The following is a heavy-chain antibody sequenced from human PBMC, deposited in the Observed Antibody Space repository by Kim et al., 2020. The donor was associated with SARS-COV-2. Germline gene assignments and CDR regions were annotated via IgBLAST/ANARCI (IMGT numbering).Heavy chain of an antibody. Sequence: SETLSLTCTVSGGSISSGGYYWSWIRQHPGKGLEWIGYINYSGSTYYNPSLKSRVTISVDTSKNQFSLKLGSVTAADTAVCYCARDRGIAAAGPRSWYYDLWGRGTLVTVSS. CDR1: GGSISSGGYY. CDR2: INYSGST. V-gene: IGHV4-31*03. CDR3: ARDRGIAAAGPRSWYYDL. D-gene: IGHD6-13*01. J-gene: IGHJ2*01.